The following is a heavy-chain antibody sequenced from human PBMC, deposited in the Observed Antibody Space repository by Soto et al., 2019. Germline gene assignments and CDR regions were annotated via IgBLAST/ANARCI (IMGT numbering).Heavy chain of an antibody. CDR2: IKQDGSEK. CDR3: AREDKKEDPDYYYYGMDV. V-gene: IGHV3-7*05. D-gene: IGHD2-15*01. Sequence: EVQLVESGGGLVQPGGSLRLSCAASGFTFSSYWVSWVRQAPGKGLEWVANIKQDGSEKYYVDSVKGRFTISRDNAKNSLYPQMNSLRAEDTAVYYCAREDKKEDPDYYYYGMDVWGQGTTVTVSS. CDR1: GFTFSSYW. J-gene: IGHJ6*02.